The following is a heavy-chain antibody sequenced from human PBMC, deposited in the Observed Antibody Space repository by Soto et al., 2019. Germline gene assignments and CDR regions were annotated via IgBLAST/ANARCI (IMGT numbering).Heavy chain of an antibody. D-gene: IGHD5-12*01. CDR1: GFTFSSYE. CDR3: ARDQGYSGYDAHYGMDV. J-gene: IGHJ6*02. Sequence: GGSLRLSCAASGFTFSSYEMNWVRQAPGKGLEWVSYISSSGSTIYYADSVKGRFTISRDNAKNSLYLQMNSLRAEDTAVYYCARDQGYSGYDAHYGMDVWGQGTTVTVSS. V-gene: IGHV3-48*03. CDR2: ISSSGSTI.